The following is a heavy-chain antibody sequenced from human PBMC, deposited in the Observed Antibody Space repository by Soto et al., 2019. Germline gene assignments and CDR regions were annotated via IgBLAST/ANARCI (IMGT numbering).Heavy chain of an antibody. Sequence: QVLLVQSGAEGKRPGSSAKVSCKPSGGTFNTLSINWVRQAPGRGLEWVGAIIPLFDSTNYAQKFQDRVTITADKSMDTAYLELNNLRSDDTAVYYCTTRDQGRFDHWGQGTPLTVSS. CDR1: GGTFNTLS. J-gene: IGHJ4*02. V-gene: IGHV1-69*06. CDR3: TTRDQGRFDH. CDR2: IIPLFDST.